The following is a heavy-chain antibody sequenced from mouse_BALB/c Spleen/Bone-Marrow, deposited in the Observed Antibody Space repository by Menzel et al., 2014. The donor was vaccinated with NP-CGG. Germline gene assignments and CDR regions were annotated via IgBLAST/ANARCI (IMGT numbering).Heavy chain of an antibody. CDR3: AREGYGNSYYFDY. CDR2: IHPGSGNT. V-gene: IGHV1-84*02. J-gene: IGHJ2*01. Sequence: QVQLKQSGPELVKPGASVKISCKASGYTFTDYYINWVKQKPGQGLEWIGWIHPGSGNTKYNEKFKGKATLTVDTSSSTAYMQLSSLTSEDTAVYFCAREGYGNSYYFDYWGQGTTLTVSP. D-gene: IGHD2-10*02. CDR1: GYTFTDYY.